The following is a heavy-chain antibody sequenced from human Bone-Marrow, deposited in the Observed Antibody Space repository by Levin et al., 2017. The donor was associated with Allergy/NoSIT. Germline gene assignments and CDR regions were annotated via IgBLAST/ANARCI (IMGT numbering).Heavy chain of an antibody. CDR3: ARNGPAAIPLNYGMDV. J-gene: IGHJ6*02. D-gene: IGHD2-2*01. Sequence: GGSLRLSCAASGFMFSDYGMHWVRQAPGKGLEWVALMSNDGGNIYYADSVKGRFTISRDNSKNMLSLEMNSLISGDTAVYYCARNGPAAIPLNYGMDVWGQGTTVTVSS. CDR1: GFMFSDYG. CDR2: MSNDGGNI. V-gene: IGHV3-30*03.